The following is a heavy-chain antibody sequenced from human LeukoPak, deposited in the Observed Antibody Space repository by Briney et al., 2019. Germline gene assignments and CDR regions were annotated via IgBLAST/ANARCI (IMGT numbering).Heavy chain of an antibody. V-gene: IGHV3-33*01. Sequence: GGSLRLSCAASGFTFSSYGMHWVRQAPGKGLEWVAVIWYDGSNKYYADSVKGRFTISRDNSKNTLYLQMNSLRAEDTAVYYCARDWGSGWYYFDYWGQGTLVTVSS. D-gene: IGHD6-19*01. CDR2: IWYDGSNK. CDR1: GFTFSSYG. CDR3: ARDWGSGWYYFDY. J-gene: IGHJ4*02.